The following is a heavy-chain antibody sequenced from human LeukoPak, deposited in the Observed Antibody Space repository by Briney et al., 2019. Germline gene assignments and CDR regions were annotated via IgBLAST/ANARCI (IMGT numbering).Heavy chain of an antibody. V-gene: IGHV3-21*06. Sequence: GGSLRLSCVASGFTFSDYAMNWVRQAPGKGLEWVSTFKTNYNQVYYAESVRGRFTISRDNAKNSLYLQMNSLRAEDTAIYYCTRVGYIDEGIDYWGQGTLVTVSS. CDR3: TRVGYIDEGIDY. D-gene: IGHD5-24*01. J-gene: IGHJ4*02. CDR1: GFTFSDYA. CDR2: FKTNYNQV.